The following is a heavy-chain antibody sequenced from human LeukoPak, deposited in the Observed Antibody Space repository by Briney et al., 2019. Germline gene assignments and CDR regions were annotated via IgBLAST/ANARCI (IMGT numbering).Heavy chain of an antibody. Sequence: SETLSLTCTVSGGSISSYYWSWIRQPPGKGLEWIGYIYYSGSTNYNPSLKSRVTISVDTSKNQFSLKLSSVTGADTAVYYCARGMGYSYEYYFDYWGQGTLVTVSS. D-gene: IGHD5-18*01. V-gene: IGHV4-59*08. CDR1: GGSISSYY. CDR2: IYYSGST. CDR3: ARGMGYSYEYYFDY. J-gene: IGHJ4*02.